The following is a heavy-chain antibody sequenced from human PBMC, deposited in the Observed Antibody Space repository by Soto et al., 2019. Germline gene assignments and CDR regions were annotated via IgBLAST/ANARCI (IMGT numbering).Heavy chain of an antibody. CDR2: ISYDGSNK. V-gene: IGHV3-30*18. J-gene: IGHJ6*02. Sequence: PGWSLRLSCAASGLTFSSYGMHWVRQAPGKGLEWVAVISYDGSNKYYADSVKGRFTISRDNSKNTLYLQMNSPRAEDTAVYYCAKDLSAGYYYGMDVWGQGTTVTVSS. CDR1: GLTFSSYG. CDR3: AKDLSAGYYYGMDV.